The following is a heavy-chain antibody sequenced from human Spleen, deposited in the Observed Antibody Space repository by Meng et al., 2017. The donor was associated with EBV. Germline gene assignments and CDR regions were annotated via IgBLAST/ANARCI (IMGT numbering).Heavy chain of an antibody. CDR2: ILPIFGAT. V-gene: IGHV1-69*01. D-gene: IGHD2-21*02. J-gene: IGHJ4*02. Sequence: QVQLVQSGAEVKKPGSSVKVSCKASGDTFRKNAISWVRQAPGQGLDWMGGILPIFGATNYAQKFQGRVAITADESTSTVYLELSSLRSEDTAMYYCASGLTGDTLTTILDYWGQGTLVTVSS. CDR1: GDTFRKNA. CDR3: ASGLTGDTLTTILDY.